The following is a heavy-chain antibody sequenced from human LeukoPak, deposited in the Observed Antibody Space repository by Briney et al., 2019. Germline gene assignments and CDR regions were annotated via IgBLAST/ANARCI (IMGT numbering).Heavy chain of an antibody. D-gene: IGHD2-2*01. CDR2: MNPNSGNT. CDR3: ARGGGGCTSTTCYGGGKYYFYGMDL. V-gene: IGHV1-8*01. Sequence: ASVKVSCKAFGYTFTTYDINWVRQAPGQGLEWMGWMNPNSGNTGYAQKFQGRVTMTRNTSINTASMELNSLRSDDTAVYYCARGGGGCTSTTCYGGGKYYFYGMDLWGQGTTVTVFS. CDR1: GYTFTTYD. J-gene: IGHJ6*02.